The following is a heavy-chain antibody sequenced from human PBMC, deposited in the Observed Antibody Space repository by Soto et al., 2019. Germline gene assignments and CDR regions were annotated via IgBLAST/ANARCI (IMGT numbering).Heavy chain of an antibody. CDR2: ISYDGSNK. CDR3: AKDNQTLAY. V-gene: IGHV3-30*18. J-gene: IGHJ4*02. CDR1: GFTFSSSG. Sequence: GGSLRLSCAPSGFTFSSSGMHWVRQAPGKGLEWVAIISYDGSNKYYADSVEGRFTISRDNSKNRLFLQMNSLRPEDTAVYYCAKDNQTLAYWGQGTLVTVSS.